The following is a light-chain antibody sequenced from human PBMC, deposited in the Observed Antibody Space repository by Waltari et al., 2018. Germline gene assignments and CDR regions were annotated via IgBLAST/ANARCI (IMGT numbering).Light chain of an antibody. CDR1: QSVSSSY. CDR2: GAS. J-gene: IGKJ4*01. Sequence: EIVLTQSPGTLSLSPGERATLSCRASQSVSSSYLAWYQQKPGQAPRLLIYGASRRATGIPDRISGSGSGTDFTLTISRLEPEDFAVYYCQQYASSPLTFGGGTKVEIK. CDR3: QQYASSPLT. V-gene: IGKV3-20*01.